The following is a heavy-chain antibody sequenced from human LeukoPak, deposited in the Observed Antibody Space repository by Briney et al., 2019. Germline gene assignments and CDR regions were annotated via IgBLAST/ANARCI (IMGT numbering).Heavy chain of an antibody. Sequence: GASVKVSCKASGYTFTSYGISWVRQAPGQGLEWMGWISAYNGNTNSAQKLQGRVTMTTDTSTSTAYVELRSLRSEDTAVYYCARGDIRTIAAAGTDYYYYYMDVWGKGTTVTVSS. J-gene: IGHJ6*03. V-gene: IGHV1-18*01. CDR3: ARGDIRTIAAAGTDYYYYYMDV. D-gene: IGHD6-13*01. CDR1: GYTFTSYG. CDR2: ISAYNGNT.